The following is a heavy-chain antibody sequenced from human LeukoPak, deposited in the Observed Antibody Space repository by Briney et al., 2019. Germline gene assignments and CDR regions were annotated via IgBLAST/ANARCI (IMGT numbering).Heavy chain of an antibody. CDR2: ISGSGGST. V-gene: IGHV3-23*01. J-gene: IGHJ4*02. D-gene: IGHD3-22*01. CDR3: AKDLRRYYDSSGLFDY. Sequence: GGSLRLSCAASGFTFADYSMNWVRQAPGKRLEWVSAISGSGGSTYYADSVKGRFTISRDNSKNTLYLQMNSLRAEDTAVYYCAKDLRRYYDSSGLFDYWGQGTLVTVSS. CDR1: GFTFADYS.